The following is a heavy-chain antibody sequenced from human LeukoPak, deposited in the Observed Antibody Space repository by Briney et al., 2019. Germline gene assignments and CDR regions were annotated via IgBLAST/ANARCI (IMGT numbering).Heavy chain of an antibody. CDR2: ISYDGSNK. D-gene: IGHD1-26*01. CDR3: ARDPHPWWELLQPLHQYFQH. CDR1: GFTFSSYA. Sequence: QPGRSLRLSCAASGFTFSSYAMHWVRQAPGKGLEWVAVISYDGSNKYYADSVKGRFTISRDNSKNTLYLQMNSLRAEDTAVYYCARDPHPWWELLQPLHQYFQHWGQGTLVTVSS. V-gene: IGHV3-30-3*01. J-gene: IGHJ1*01.